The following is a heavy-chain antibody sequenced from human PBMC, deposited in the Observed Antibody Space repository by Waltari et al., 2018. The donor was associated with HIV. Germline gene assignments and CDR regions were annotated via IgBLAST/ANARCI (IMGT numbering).Heavy chain of an antibody. CDR2: ISGDGENS. D-gene: IGHD3-10*01. V-gene: IGHV3-23*01. Sequence: EVELLESAGTLVTPGGSISLSCVLVGLIVCDYFLNWGREGAGKGLQWVAGISGDGENSFCIDSLRGRATVSRANSKNTLFLEISNLRFEDTATYYCARTFGVVWGAPKFFDHWGRGTLVSVSS. J-gene: IGHJ4*02. CDR1: GLIVCDYF. CDR3: ARTFGVVWGAPKFFDH.